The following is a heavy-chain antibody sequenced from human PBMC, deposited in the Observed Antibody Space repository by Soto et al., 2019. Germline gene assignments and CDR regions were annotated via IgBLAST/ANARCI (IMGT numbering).Heavy chain of an antibody. CDR2: INAGNDNT. CDR3: ARVGHYYYGMDV. D-gene: IGHD3-3*01. Sequence: SVKVSCKASGYTFTTYVMHWVRQAPGQRLEWMGWINAGNDNTKYSQKFQGRVTITRDTSASTVYMELSSLSSEDTAVYYCARVGHYYYGMDVWGQGTTVTVS. J-gene: IGHJ6*02. CDR1: GYTFTTYV. V-gene: IGHV1-3*01.